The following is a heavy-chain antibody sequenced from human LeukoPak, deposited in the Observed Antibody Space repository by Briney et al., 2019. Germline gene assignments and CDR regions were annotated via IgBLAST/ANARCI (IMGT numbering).Heavy chain of an antibody. J-gene: IGHJ6*03. CDR3: SRDHSAAWWNDRYYYYMDV. Sequence: SQTLSLTCAISGDSVSSNSAAWNWIRQSPSRGLEWLGRTYYRSKWYNDYAVSVKSRITINPDTSKNQFSLQLNSVTPEDTAVYYCSRDHSAAWWNDRYYYYMDVWGKGTTVTISS. CDR1: GDSVSSNSAA. CDR2: TYYRSKWYN. D-gene: IGHD1-1*01. V-gene: IGHV6-1*01.